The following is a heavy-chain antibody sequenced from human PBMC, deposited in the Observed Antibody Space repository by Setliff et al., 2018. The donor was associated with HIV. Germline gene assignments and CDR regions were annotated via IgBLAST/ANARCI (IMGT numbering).Heavy chain of an antibody. CDR2: INSDGVST. D-gene: IGHD3-22*01. V-gene: IGHV3-74*03. CDR1: GFTFSSYW. J-gene: IGHJ3*01. Sequence: PGGSLRLSCAASGFTFSSYWMHWVRQAPGKGLVWVSRINSDGVSTMYADSVKGRFTIYRDNAKNTLYLEINSLRVEDTAVYYCVRDTYMITTTDAFEVWGQGTMVTVSS. CDR3: VRDTYMITTTDAFEV.